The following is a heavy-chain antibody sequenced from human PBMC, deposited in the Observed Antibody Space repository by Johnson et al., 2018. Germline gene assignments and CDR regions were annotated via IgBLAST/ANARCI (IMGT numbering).Heavy chain of an antibody. CDR1: GFTFSNYG. Sequence: QVQLVESGGSLVRPGGSLRLSCAASGFTFSNYGMHWVRQAPGKGLEWVVVVLFDGSNQWYKDSVRGRFTISGDNSKNTLYLQMNSLRAEDTAVYYCARDWEEMATITRYFQHWGQGTLVTVSS. V-gene: IGHV3-30*03. CDR3: ARDWEEMATITRYFQH. J-gene: IGHJ1*01. D-gene: IGHD5-24*01. CDR2: VLFDGSNQ.